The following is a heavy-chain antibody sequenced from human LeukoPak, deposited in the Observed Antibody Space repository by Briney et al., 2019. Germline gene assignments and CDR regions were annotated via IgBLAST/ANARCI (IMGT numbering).Heavy chain of an antibody. CDR2: IYTSGST. CDR1: GGSISSGSYY. V-gene: IGHV4-61*02. Sequence: SQTLSLTCTVSGGSISSGSYYWSWIRQPAGEGLEWIGRIYTSGSTNYNPSLKSRVTISVDTSKNQFSLKLSSVTAADTAVYYCARDGPRGDYWGQGTLVTVSS. J-gene: IGHJ4*02. CDR3: ARDGPRGDY.